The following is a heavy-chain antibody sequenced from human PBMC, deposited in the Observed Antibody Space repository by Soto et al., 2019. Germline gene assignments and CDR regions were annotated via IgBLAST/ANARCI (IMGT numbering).Heavy chain of an antibody. D-gene: IGHD2-15*01. V-gene: IGHV1-69*01. CDR3: AGGSFVVMITLDF. CDR2: IIPVFGTP. CDR1: GGTFSNYA. J-gene: IGHJ4*02. Sequence: QVQLVQSGAEVKKPGSSVKVSCKASGGTFSNYAISWVRQDPGQWLEWMGGIIPVFGTPKYAQKFQVRVTITADPSTNTVYMELSSLRSDDTDMYYCAGGSFVVMITLDFWGQGTLVTVSS.